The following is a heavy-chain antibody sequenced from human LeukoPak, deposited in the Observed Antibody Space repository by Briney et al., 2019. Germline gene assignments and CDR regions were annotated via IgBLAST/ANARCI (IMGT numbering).Heavy chain of an antibody. CDR3: AKDLSYGMDV. CDR1: GFTFTTYA. Sequence: GGSLRLSCAASGFTFTTYAMAWVRQAPGKGLEWVSAISGSGGSTYYADSVKGRFTISRDNSKNTLYLQMKSLRAEDTALHYCAKDLSYGMDVWGQGTTVTVSS. D-gene: IGHD3-9*01. J-gene: IGHJ6*02. V-gene: IGHV3-23*01. CDR2: ISGSGGST.